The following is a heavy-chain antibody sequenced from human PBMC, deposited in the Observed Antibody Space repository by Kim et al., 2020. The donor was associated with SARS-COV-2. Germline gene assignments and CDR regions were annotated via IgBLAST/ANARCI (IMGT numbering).Heavy chain of an antibody. J-gene: IGHJ4*02. V-gene: IGHV3-9*01. CDR3: AKVKDCSGGSCYVDYYFDY. Sequence: GRFTMSRDNAKNSLYLQMNSLRAEDTALYYCAKVKDCSGGSCYVDYYFDYWGQGTLVTVSS. D-gene: IGHD2-15*01.